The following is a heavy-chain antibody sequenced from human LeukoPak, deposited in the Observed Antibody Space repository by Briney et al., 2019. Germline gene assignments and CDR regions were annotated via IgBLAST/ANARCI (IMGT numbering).Heavy chain of an antibody. Sequence: SETLSLTCAVYGGSFSGYYWSWIRQLPGKGLEWIGEINHSGSTNYNPSLKSRVTISVDTSKNQFSLKLISVTAADTAVYYCASGALYGSAPLDYWGQGTLVTVSS. CDR3: ASGALYGSAPLDY. CDR1: GGSFSGYY. D-gene: IGHD3-10*01. V-gene: IGHV4-34*01. J-gene: IGHJ4*02. CDR2: INHSGST.